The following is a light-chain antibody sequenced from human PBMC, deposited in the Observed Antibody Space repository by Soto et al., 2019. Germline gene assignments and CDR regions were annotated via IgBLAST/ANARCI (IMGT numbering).Light chain of an antibody. Sequence: DIQMTQSPSTLSASLGDRVTITCRASQSIGSFLAWYQQKPGKTPKLLIYKASILEGWDTSRFSASGSGTEFTLAISNLQPDDFATYYCKQYESYWTFGQGTKVDMK. V-gene: IGKV1-5*03. CDR3: KQYESYWT. J-gene: IGKJ1*01. CDR2: KAS. CDR1: QSIGSF.